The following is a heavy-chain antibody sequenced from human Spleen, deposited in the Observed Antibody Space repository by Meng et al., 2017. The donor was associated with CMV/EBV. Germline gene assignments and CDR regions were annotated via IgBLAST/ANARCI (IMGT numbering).Heavy chain of an antibody. J-gene: IGHJ6*02. CDR3: ARGYYDSSGYYYVGYYYGMDV. D-gene: IGHD3-22*01. Sequence: GESLKISCAASGFTFSDYWMSWVRQAPGRGLEWVSLISITGSIIHYADSVKGRFTISRDNSKNTLYLQMNSLRAEDTAVYYCARGYYDSSGYYYVGYYYGMDVWGQGTTVTVSS. CDR2: ISITGSII. V-gene: IGHV3-11*01. CDR1: GFTFSDYW.